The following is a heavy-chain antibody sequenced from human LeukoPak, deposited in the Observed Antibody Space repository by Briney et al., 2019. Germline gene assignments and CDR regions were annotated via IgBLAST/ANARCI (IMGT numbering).Heavy chain of an antibody. CDR1: GFTFSSYW. CDR3: ARDLGSYYDFWSGYYSTYYFDY. Sequence: GGSLRLSCAASGFTFSSYWMSWVRQAPGKGLEWVANIKQDGSEKYYVDSVKGRFTISRDNAKNSLYLQMNSLRAEDTAVYYCARDLGSYYDFWSGYYSTYYFDYWGQGTLVTVSS. J-gene: IGHJ4*02. V-gene: IGHV3-7*01. D-gene: IGHD3-3*01. CDR2: IKQDGSEK.